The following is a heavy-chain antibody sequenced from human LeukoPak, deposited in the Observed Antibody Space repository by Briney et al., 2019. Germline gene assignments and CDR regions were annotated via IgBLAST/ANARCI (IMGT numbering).Heavy chain of an antibody. CDR3: AKGSIFGGPARLYYFDY. J-gene: IGHJ4*02. V-gene: IGHV3-33*06. D-gene: IGHD3-3*01. CDR1: GFTFSSYG. CDR2: IWYDGSNK. Sequence: GRSLRLSCAASGFTFSSYGMHWVRQAPGKGLEWVAVIWYDGSNKYYADSVKGRFTISRDNSKNTLYLQMDSLRADDTAVYYCAKGSIFGGPARLYYFDYWGQGTLVTGSS.